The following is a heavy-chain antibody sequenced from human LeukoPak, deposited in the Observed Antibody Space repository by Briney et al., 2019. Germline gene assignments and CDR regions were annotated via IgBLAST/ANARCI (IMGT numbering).Heavy chain of an antibody. J-gene: IGHJ3*02. Sequence: SVKVSCKASGGTFSSYAISWVRQAPGQGLEWMGGIIPIFGTANYAQKFQGRVTITTDESTSTAHMELSSLRSEDTAVYYCASFRTTIVVVPAAIPNDAFDIWGQGTMVTVSS. CDR2: IIPIFGTA. CDR1: GGTFSSYA. D-gene: IGHD2-2*02. V-gene: IGHV1-69*05. CDR3: ASFRTTIVVVPAAIPNDAFDI.